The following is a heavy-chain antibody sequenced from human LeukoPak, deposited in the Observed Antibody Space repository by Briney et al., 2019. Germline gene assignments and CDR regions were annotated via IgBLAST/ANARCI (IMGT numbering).Heavy chain of an antibody. J-gene: IGHJ6*02. CDR3: ARACGDYYEPCPIAYYYYGMDV. Sequence: ASVKVSCKASGYTFTGYYMHWVRQAPGQGLECMGWINPNSGGTNYAQKFQGRVTMTRDTSISTAYMELSRLRSDDTAVYYCARACGDYYEPCPIAYYYYGMDVWGQGTTVTVSS. V-gene: IGHV1-2*02. CDR1: GYTFTGYY. CDR2: INPNSGGT. D-gene: IGHD4-17*01.